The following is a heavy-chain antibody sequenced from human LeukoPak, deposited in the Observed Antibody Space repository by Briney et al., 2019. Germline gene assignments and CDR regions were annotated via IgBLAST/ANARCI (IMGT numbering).Heavy chain of an antibody. CDR2: IKNRNRGRTT. Sequence: GGSLRLSCAASGFTFADAWIHWVRQAPGKGLEWVGRIKNRNRGRTTDYAAPVKGRFTISRDDSRDTLYLQMNSLKTEDTAVYYCVTDGGQLPYYFTYWGQGTLVTVSS. V-gene: IGHV3-15*01. CDR1: GFTFADAW. J-gene: IGHJ1*01. CDR3: VTDGGQLPYYFTY. D-gene: IGHD3-3*01.